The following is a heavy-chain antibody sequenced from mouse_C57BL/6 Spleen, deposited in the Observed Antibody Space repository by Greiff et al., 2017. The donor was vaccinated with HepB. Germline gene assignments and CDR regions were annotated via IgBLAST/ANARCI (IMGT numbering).Heavy chain of an antibody. Sequence: VQLQESGPELVKPGASVKISCKASGYAFSSSWMNWVKQRPGKGLEWIGRIYPGDGDTNYNGKFKGKATLTADKSSSTAYMQLSSLTSEDSAVYFCARSGSSGYVGYAMDSWGQGTSVTVSS. J-gene: IGHJ4*01. V-gene: IGHV1-82*01. D-gene: IGHD3-2*02. CDR1: GYAFSSSW. CDR2: IYPGDGDT. CDR3: ARSGSSGYVGYAMDS.